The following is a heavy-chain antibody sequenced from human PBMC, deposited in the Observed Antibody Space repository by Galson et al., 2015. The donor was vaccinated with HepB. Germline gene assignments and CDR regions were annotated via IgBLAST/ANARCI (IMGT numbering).Heavy chain of an antibody. CDR1: GGTFSSYA. J-gene: IGHJ4*02. V-gene: IGHV1-69*04. CDR2: IIPILGIA. Sequence: SVKVSCKASGGTFSSYAISWVRQAPGQGLEWMGRIIPILGIANYAQKFQGRVTITADTSTSTAYVELRSLRSDDTAVYYCARLIVATIKEGLDYWGQGTLVTVSS. CDR3: ARLIVATIKEGLDY. D-gene: IGHD5-12*01.